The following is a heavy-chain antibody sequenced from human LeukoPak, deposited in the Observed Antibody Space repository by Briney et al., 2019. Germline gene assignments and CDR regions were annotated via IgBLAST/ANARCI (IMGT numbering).Heavy chain of an antibody. V-gene: IGHV4-39*07. D-gene: IGHD3-10*01. Sequence: SETLSLTCTVSGGSISSSSYYWGWIRQPPGKGLEWIGSIYYSGSTYYNPSLKSRVTISVDTSKNQFSLKLSSVTAADTAVYYCASTPWLGHDYWGQGTLVTVSS. CDR2: IYYSGST. J-gene: IGHJ4*02. CDR3: ASTPWLGHDY. CDR1: GGSISSSSYY.